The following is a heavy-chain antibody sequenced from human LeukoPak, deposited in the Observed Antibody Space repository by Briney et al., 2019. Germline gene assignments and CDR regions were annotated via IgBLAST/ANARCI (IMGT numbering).Heavy chain of an antibody. V-gene: IGHV3-7*01. D-gene: IGHD3-9*01. CDR2: IKQDGSEK. J-gene: IGHJ4*02. CDR3: ATDQRSDHEIFIGFYHFDN. Sequence: ETLSLTCAVYGGSFSGYYWSWIRQPPGKGLEWVANIKQDGSEKYYVDSVKGRFSISRDNAKNSLYLQMNSLRADDTAVYYCATDQRSDHEIFIGFYHFDNWGQGTLVTVSS. CDR1: GGSFSGYY.